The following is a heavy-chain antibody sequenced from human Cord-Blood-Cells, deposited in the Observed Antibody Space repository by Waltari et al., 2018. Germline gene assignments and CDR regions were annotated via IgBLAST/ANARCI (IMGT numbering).Heavy chain of an antibody. Sequence: GQPGGSLRLSCAASGFTFSSYWMSWVRQAPGKGLEWVANIKQDGSEKYYVDSVKGRFTISRDNAKNSLYLQMNSLGDEDPAVYYCARAYYDFWSGYYLYYFDYWGQGTLVTVSS. CDR1: GFTFSSYW. J-gene: IGHJ4*02. D-gene: IGHD3-3*01. CDR3: ARAYYDFWSGYYLYYFDY. V-gene: IGHV3-7*01. CDR2: IKQDGSEK.